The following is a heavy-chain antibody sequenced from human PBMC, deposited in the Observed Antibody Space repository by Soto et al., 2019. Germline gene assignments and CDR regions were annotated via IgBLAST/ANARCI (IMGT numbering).Heavy chain of an antibody. CDR1: RDTFNKYA. Sequence: QVQLVQSGAEVKKPGSSVKVSCKTSRDTFNKYAFNWVRQAPGQGLEWMGWIIPIFSSRNYAEKFQGRVTITADDSTSTAYMELRSLRFEDTAVYYRARGETYHGVWGQGTTVTVSS. CDR3: ARGETYHGV. CDR2: IIPIFSSR. D-gene: IGHD3-16*01. J-gene: IGHJ6*02. V-gene: IGHV1-69*01.